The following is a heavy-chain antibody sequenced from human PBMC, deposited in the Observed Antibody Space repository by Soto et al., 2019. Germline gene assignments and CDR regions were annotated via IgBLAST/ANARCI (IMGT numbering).Heavy chain of an antibody. V-gene: IGHV1-2*04. CDR1: GYTFTGYY. CDR2: INPNSGGT. J-gene: IGHJ4*02. D-gene: IGHD3-10*01. CDR3: ARAQSPYYGSGSPVDY. Sequence: SVKLSCKASGYTFTGYYMHWVRQAPGQGLEWMGWINPNSGGTNYEQKFEGWVTMTRDTSISTAYMELSRLRSDDTALYFCARAQSPYYGSGSPVDYWGQGTLVTVSS.